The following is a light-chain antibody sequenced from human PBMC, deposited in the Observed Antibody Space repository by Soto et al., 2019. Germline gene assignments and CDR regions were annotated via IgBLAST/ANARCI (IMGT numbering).Light chain of an antibody. Sequence: QSALTQPASVSGSPGQSIAISCTGTSSDVGGYNYVSWFQQHPGKAPHLLIYEVTNRPSGVSNRFSGSKSGNTASLTISGLQAEDEAEYYCNSFTTSSTWVFGGGTKLTVL. CDR1: SSDVGGYNY. CDR2: EVT. J-gene: IGLJ3*02. V-gene: IGLV2-14*01. CDR3: NSFTTSSTWV.